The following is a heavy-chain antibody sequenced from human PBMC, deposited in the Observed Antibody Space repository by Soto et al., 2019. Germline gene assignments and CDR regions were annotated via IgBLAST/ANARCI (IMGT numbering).Heavy chain of an antibody. D-gene: IGHD3-3*01. CDR2: ISYDGSNK. CDR1: GFTFSSYA. Sequence: GGSLRLSCAASGFTFSSYAMHWVRQAPGKGLEWVAVISYDGSNKCYADSVKGRFTISRDNSKNTLYLQMNSLRAEDTAVYYCARDRGLGVVPAPDYWGQGTLVTVSS. V-gene: IGHV3-30-3*01. J-gene: IGHJ4*02. CDR3: ARDRGLGVVPAPDY.